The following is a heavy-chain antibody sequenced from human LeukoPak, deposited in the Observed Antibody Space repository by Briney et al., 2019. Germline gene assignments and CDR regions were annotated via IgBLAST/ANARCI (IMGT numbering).Heavy chain of an antibody. CDR2: IYHSGST. Sequence: SETLSLTCAVYGGSLSGYYWSWIRQPPGKGLEWIGSIYHSGSTYYCPSLKSRVTISVDTSKNQFSLKLSSVTAADTAVYYCARGPSYGDYVPYWGQGTLVTVSS. V-gene: IGHV4-34*01. CDR1: GGSLSGYY. J-gene: IGHJ4*02. CDR3: ARGPSYGDYVPY. D-gene: IGHD4-17*01.